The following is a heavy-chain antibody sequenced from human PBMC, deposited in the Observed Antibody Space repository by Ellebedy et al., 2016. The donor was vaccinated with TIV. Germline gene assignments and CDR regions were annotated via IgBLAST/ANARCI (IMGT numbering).Heavy chain of an antibody. CDR1: GFTFNTCA. J-gene: IGHJ4*02. D-gene: IGHD2-21*01. CDR2: ILHDGSDK. V-gene: IGHV3-30*03. Sequence: PGGSLRLSCAASGFTFNTCAMHWVRQAPGKGLEWVAVILHDGSDKYYADSVKGRFTISRDNAKNSLYLQMNSLRDEDTAVYYCARPYDGGSYVPWDWGQGTLVTVSS. CDR3: ARPYDGGSYVPWD.